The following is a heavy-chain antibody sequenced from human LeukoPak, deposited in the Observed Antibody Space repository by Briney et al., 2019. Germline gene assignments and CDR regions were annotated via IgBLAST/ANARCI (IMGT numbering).Heavy chain of an antibody. CDR1: GYSFTTYW. Sequence: GESLKISCKGSGYSFTTYWIGWVRQMPGKGLECVGTVNPADSETRYSPSFQGAVTSSADKSTSTAYLQWSSLKASDTAMYYCARQETSASDAFDLWGQGTMVTVSS. D-gene: IGHD2-15*01. J-gene: IGHJ3*01. V-gene: IGHV5-51*01. CDR3: ARQETSASDAFDL. CDR2: VNPADSET.